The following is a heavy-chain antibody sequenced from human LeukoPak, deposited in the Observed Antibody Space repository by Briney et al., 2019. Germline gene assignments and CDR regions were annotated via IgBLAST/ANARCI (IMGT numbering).Heavy chain of an antibody. CDR3: ARSSLAGVVVPAAIGNYYYYYMDV. Sequence: GGSVKFSCKASGGTFSSYAISWVRQAPGQGLEWMGGIIPIFGTANYAQKFQGRVTITTDESTSTAYMELSSLRSEDTAVYYCARSSLAGVVVPAAIGNYYYYYMDVWGKGTTVTVSS. J-gene: IGHJ6*03. V-gene: IGHV1-69*05. D-gene: IGHD2-2*02. CDR1: GGTFSSYA. CDR2: IIPIFGTA.